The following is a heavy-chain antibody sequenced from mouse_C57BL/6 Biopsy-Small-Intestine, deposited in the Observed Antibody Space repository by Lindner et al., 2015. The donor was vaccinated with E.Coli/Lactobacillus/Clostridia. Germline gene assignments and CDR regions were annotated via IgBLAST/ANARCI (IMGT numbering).Heavy chain of an antibody. J-gene: IGHJ2*01. CDR1: GFTFSDYG. CDR3: ATGNYGGDYFDY. D-gene: IGHD2-1*01. CDR2: ISSGSSTI. V-gene: IGHV5-17*01. Sequence: VQLQESGGGLVKPGGSLKLSCAASGFTFSDYGMHWVRQAPEKGLEWVAKISSGSSTIYYAVTVKGRFTISRDNAKNTLFLQMTSLRSEDTAMYYCATGNYGGDYFDYWGQGTTLTVSS.